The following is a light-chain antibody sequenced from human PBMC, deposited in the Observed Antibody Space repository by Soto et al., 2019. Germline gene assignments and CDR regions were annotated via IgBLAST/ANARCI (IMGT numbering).Light chain of an antibody. CDR1: SSDVGGYNY. V-gene: IGLV2-11*01. Sequence: QSALTQPRSVSGSPGQSVTISRTGTSSDVGGYNYVSWYQQHPGKAPKLMISDVSKWPSGVPDRFSGSKSGNTASLTISGLQAEDEADYYCCSYAGSYPYVFGSGTKVTVL. CDR3: CSYAGSYPYV. CDR2: DVS. J-gene: IGLJ1*01.